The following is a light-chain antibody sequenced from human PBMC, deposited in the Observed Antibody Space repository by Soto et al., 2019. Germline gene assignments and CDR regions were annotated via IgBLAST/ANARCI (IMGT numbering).Light chain of an antibody. Sequence: EMVLTQSPGPLSLSPGERATLSCRASQRVSSGYLAWYQQKPGQAPRLLIYGASNRATDIPDRFSGRGSGTDFTLTISRLEPEDFAVYYCQQYGSSPPSSTFGQGTRLEIK. V-gene: IGKV3-20*01. CDR1: QRVSSGY. J-gene: IGKJ5*01. CDR3: QQYGSSPPSST. CDR2: GAS.